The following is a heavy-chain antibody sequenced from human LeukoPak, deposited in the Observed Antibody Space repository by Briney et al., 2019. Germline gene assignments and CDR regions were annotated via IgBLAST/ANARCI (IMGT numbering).Heavy chain of an antibody. D-gene: IGHD1-1*01. J-gene: IGHJ4*02. Sequence: GGSLRLSCAPSGFTFSIYAMSWVRQAPGKGLEWVAFIRSDGNIKYYADSVKGRFTISRDNSKNTLYLQMNSLRAEDTAVYYCAKDVPTAYFDYWGQGTLVTASS. CDR3: AKDVPTAYFDY. V-gene: IGHV3-30*02. CDR2: IRSDGNIK. CDR1: GFTFSIYA.